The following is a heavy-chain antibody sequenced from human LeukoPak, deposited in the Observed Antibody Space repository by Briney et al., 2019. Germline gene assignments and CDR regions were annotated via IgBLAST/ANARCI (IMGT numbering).Heavy chain of an antibody. D-gene: IGHD3-16*02. CDR2: IRSSSSTI. Sequence: GGSLRLSCAASGFTFTSYSMNWVRQAPRKGLEWVSYIRSSSSTIYYADSVKGRFTISRDNAKNSLYLLMNSLRDEDTAVYYCAREQYDYVWGSYRYFDYWGQGTLVTVSS. CDR3: AREQYDYVWGSYRYFDY. J-gene: IGHJ4*02. CDR1: GFTFTSYS. V-gene: IGHV3-48*02.